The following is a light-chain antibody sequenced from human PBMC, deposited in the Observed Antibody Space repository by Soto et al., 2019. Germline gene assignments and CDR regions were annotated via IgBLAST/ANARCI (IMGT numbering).Light chain of an antibody. CDR3: QSYDDSLSGLV. CDR1: SSNIGAGYD. V-gene: IGLV1-40*01. J-gene: IGLJ3*02. Sequence: QSVLTQPPSVSGAPGQRVTISCTGSSSNIGAGYDVQWYQQLPGTAPRLLIHANSNRPSGVPDRHSGSNSGTSGSRAITGRQDEDEGDYYCQSYDDSLSGLVVGGGTKLTVL. CDR2: ANS.